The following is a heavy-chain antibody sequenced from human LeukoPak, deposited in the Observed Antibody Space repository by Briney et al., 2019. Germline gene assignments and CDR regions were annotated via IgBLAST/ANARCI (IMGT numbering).Heavy chain of an antibody. CDR2: IKEDGSDK. CDR1: GFTFSHYW. Sequence: PGGSLRLSCVASGFTFSHYWMSWVRQAPGKGLEWVANIKEDGSDKYYVDSVKGRFTISRYNAKNSLFLQMNSLRAEDTAVYYCARAHGAFEIWGQGTMVTVSS. J-gene: IGHJ3*02. CDR3: ARAHGAFEI. V-gene: IGHV3-7*01.